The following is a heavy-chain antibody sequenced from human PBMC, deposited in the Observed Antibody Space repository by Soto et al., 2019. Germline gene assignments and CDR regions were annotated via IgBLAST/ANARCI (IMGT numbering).Heavy chain of an antibody. Sequence: EVQLEESGGDLVQPGGSLRLSCAASGFTLSAYWMTWVRQAPGKGLEWVANINRDGSKKSYLDSVRGRFTISRDNVGNSLYLQMDSLRADDTALYYCARDVSPGSRSLYLDAFDICGQGTMVTVSS. CDR2: INRDGSKK. D-gene: IGHD3-10*01. CDR1: GFTLSAYW. CDR3: ARDVSPGSRSLYLDAFDI. V-gene: IGHV3-7*05. J-gene: IGHJ3*02.